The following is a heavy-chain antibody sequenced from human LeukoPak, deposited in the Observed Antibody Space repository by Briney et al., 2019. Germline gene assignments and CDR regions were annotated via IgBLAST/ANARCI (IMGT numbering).Heavy chain of an antibody. V-gene: IGHV1-45*02. D-gene: IGHD3-10*01. Sequence: SVKVSCKASGYTFTYRYLHWVRQAPGQALEWMGWITPFNGNTNYAQKFQDRVTITRDRSMSTAYMELSSLRSEDTAMYYCALPMVRENAFDIWGQGTMVTVSS. CDR2: ITPFNGNT. CDR1: GYTFTYRY. CDR3: ALPMVRENAFDI. J-gene: IGHJ3*02.